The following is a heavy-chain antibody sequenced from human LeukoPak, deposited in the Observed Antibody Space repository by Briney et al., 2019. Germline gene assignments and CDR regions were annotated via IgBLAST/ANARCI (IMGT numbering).Heavy chain of an antibody. CDR1: GGSISSYY. V-gene: IGHV4-4*07. D-gene: IGHD6-6*01. CDR3: ARESYSSSYLFDF. J-gene: IGHJ4*02. CDR2: IYTSGST. Sequence: SETLSLTCTVSGGSISSYYWSWIRQPAGKGLEWIGRIYTSGSTNYDPSLKSRVTMSVDTSKNQISLKVNSVTAADTAVYYCARESYSSSYLFDFWGQGTLVTVSS.